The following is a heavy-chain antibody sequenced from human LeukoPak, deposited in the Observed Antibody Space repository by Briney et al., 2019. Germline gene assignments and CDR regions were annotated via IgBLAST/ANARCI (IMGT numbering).Heavy chain of an antibody. CDR1: GYTFTSYG. Sequence: GASVKVSCKASGYTFTSYGISWVRQAPGQGLEWMGWISAYNGNTIYAQKVQGRVTMTTDTSTSTAYMELRSLRSDDTAVYYCARDRGRAFYCSSTSCWVGIAPWGQGTLVTVSS. D-gene: IGHD2-2*01. CDR2: ISAYNGNT. J-gene: IGHJ5*02. CDR3: ARDRGRAFYCSSTSCWVGIAP. V-gene: IGHV1-18*01.